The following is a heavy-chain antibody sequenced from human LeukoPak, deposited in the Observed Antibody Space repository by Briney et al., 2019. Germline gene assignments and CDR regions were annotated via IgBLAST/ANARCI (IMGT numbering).Heavy chain of an antibody. CDR2: INPGNGDT. D-gene: IGHD1-1*01. Sequence: ASVKVSCKASGYMFTNYAVQWVRQAPGQRLEWLGWINPGNGDTRYSQKFRGRVTITGDTPATTVYMELNSLTAEDTAVYYCSRDRWHCRVNCDSVYYYSLDVWGQGTTVAVSS. CDR1: GYMFTNYA. V-gene: IGHV1-3*01. J-gene: IGHJ6*02. CDR3: SRDRWHCRVNCDSVYYYSLDV.